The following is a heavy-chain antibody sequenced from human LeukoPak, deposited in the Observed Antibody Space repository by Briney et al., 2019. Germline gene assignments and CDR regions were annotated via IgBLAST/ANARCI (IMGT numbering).Heavy chain of an antibody. J-gene: IGHJ4*02. D-gene: IGHD2-2*01. V-gene: IGHV1-46*01. CDR1: GYTFTSFY. CDR2: INPSGGST. Sequence: GASVKVSCKASGYTFTSFYMHWLRQAPGQGLEWMGIINPSGGSTSYAQKFQGRVTMTRDTSTSTVYMELSSLRSEDTAVYYCAKDPPIVVVPPYYFDYWGQGTLVTVSS. CDR3: AKDPPIVVVPPYYFDY.